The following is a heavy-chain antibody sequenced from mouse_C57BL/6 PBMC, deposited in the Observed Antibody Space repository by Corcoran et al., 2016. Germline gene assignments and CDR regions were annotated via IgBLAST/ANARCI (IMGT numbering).Heavy chain of an antibody. Sequence: EVQLQQSRPELVKPGASVKISCKASGYTFTDYYMNWVKQSHGKSLEWIGDINPNNGGTSYNQKFKGKATLTVDKSSSTAYMELRSLTSEDSAVYYCASGPFYDGYYFDYWDQGTTLTVSS. CDR1: GYTFTDYY. V-gene: IGHV1-26*01. CDR2: INPNNGGT. CDR3: ASGPFYDGYYFDY. J-gene: IGHJ2*01. D-gene: IGHD2-3*01.